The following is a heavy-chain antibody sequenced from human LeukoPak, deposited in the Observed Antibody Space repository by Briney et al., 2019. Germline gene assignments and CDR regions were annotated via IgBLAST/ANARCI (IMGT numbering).Heavy chain of an antibody. D-gene: IGHD3-3*01. Sequence: GGSLRLSCAGSGFTFSSYAMSWVRQAPGKGLEWVSTISNSGRRTWYADSVKGRFTISRDNSNNMVYVQMNSLRVEDTAVYYCAKEMSAVDWFDPWGQGTLVTVSS. CDR3: AKEMSAVDWFDP. CDR2: ISNSGRRT. J-gene: IGHJ5*02. V-gene: IGHV3-23*01. CDR1: GFTFSSYA.